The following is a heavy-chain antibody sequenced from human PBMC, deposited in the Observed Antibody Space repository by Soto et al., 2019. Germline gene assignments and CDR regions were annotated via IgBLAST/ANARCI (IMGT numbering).Heavy chain of an antibody. CDR2: IIPIFGTA. V-gene: IGHV1-69*13. CDR1: GGTFSSYA. J-gene: IGHJ4*02. CDR3: AVESPRVYFDY. Sequence: GASVMVSCKASGGTFSSYAISWVRQAPGQGLEWMGGIIPIFGTANYAQKFQGRVTITADESTSTAYMELSSLRSEDTAVYYCAVESPRVYFDYWGQGTLVTVSS.